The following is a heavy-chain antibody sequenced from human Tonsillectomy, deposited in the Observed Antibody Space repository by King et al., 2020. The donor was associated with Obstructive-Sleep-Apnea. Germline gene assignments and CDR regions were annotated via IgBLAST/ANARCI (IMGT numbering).Heavy chain of an antibody. CDR2: ISSGGTTI. D-gene: IGHD3-22*01. V-gene: IGHV3-48*03. Sequence: EVQLVESGGGLVQPGGSLRLSCAASGFTFSSYSLHWVRQAPGKGLEGLSYISSGGTTIYYADSVQGRFTISRDNAKNSLSLHINSLSAEDTAVYFCAREGGYYDSIGYAQIFDYWGQGTLVTVSS. CDR1: GFTFSSYS. J-gene: IGHJ4*02. CDR3: AREGGYYDSIGYAQIFDY.